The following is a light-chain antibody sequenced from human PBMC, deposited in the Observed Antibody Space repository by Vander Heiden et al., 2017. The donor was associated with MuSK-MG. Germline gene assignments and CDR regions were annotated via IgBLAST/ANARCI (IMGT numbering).Light chain of an antibody. CDR2: AAS. V-gene: IGKV1-39*01. J-gene: IGKJ2*01. CDR1: QSISSY. CDR3: QQTDKMPEYT. Sequence: DIQVTQSPSSLSAALGDRVTITCRAGQSISSYLNWYQQTPGKAPRLLIYAASNLQSGVPARFSGSGYGNDFTLTISSRQPEDFAPYYCQQTDKMPEYTFGQGTKMEIK.